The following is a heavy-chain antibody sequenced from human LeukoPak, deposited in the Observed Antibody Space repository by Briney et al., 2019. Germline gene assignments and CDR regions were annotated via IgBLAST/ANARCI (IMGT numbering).Heavy chain of an antibody. D-gene: IGHD2-2*01. CDR3: ASHCSSTSCYPDY. CDR1: GFTFSSYS. V-gene: IGHV3-48*01. Sequence: GGSLRLSCAASGFTFSSYSMNWVRQAPGKGLEWVSYISSSSSTIYYADSVKGRFTISRDNAKNSLYLQMNSLRAEDTAVYYCASHCSSTSCYPDYWGQGTLVTVSS. J-gene: IGHJ4*02. CDR2: ISSSSSTI.